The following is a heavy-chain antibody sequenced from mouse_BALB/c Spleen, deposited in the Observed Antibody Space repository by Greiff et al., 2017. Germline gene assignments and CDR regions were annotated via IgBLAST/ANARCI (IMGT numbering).Heavy chain of an antibody. CDR2: IDTSDSYT. CDR3: ARSLYYGSSPYCFDY. J-gene: IGHJ2*01. CDR1: GYTFTDYW. V-gene: IGHV1-69*01. D-gene: IGHD1-1*01. Sequence: QVQLQQPGAELVMPGASVKMSCKASGYTFTDYWMHWVKQRPGQGLEWIGAIDTSDSYTSYNQKFKGKATLTVDESSSTAYMQLSSLTSEDSAVYYCARSLYYGSSPYCFDYRGQGTTLTVSA.